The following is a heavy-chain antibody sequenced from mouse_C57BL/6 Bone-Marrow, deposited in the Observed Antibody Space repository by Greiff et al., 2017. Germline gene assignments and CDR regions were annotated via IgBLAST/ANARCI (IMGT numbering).Heavy chain of an antibody. D-gene: IGHD1-1*01. J-gene: IGHJ1*03. CDR1: GYTFTSYG. V-gene: IGHV1-81*01. CDR3: ARLYYYGRDWYYDG. Sequence: QVQLQQSGAELARPGASVKLSCKASGYTFTSYGIRWVKQRTGQGLEWIGEIYPRSGNTYYNEKFKGKATLTADKSSSTAYMELRSLTSEDSAVYFYARLYYYGRDWYYDGWGTGTTVTVTA. CDR2: IYPRSGNT.